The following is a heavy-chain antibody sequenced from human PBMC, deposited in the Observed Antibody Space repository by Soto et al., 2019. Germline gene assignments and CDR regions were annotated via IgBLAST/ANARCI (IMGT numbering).Heavy chain of an antibody. D-gene: IGHD1-26*01. CDR2: IVAIFGTV. CDR1: GGTFSSDV. CDR3: ARDGFSGSYYGY. Sequence: GASVKVSCKASGGTFSSDVFSWVGQAPGQGLEWMGGIVAIFGTVNSAQKFQGRLTLTANQSTSTAYMELTGLRSEDTAVYYCARDGFSGSYYGYWGQGTQVTVSS. J-gene: IGHJ4*02. V-gene: IGHV1-69*13.